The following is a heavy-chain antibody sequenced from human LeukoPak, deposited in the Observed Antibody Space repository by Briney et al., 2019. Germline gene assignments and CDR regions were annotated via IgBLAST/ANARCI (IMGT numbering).Heavy chain of an antibody. CDR3: AREVSSGTFDY. Sequence: PSETLSLTCTVSGGSISSGGYYWSWIRQPPGKGLEWIGYIYHSGSTYYNPSLKSRVTISVDRSKNQFSLKLSSVTAADTAVYYCAREVSSGTFDYWGQGTLVTVSS. D-gene: IGHD3-3*01. V-gene: IGHV4-30-2*01. J-gene: IGHJ4*02. CDR1: GGSISSGGYY. CDR2: IYHSGST.